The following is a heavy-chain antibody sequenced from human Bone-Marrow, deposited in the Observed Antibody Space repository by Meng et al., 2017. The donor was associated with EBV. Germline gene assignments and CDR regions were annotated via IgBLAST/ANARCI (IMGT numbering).Heavy chain of an antibody. V-gene: IGHV3-15*01. CDR2: IKSKTDGGTI. D-gene: IGHD4-23*01. Sequence: EVQLVESGGGLVKPGGSLRLSCAASGFTFSNAWMSWVRQAPGKGLEWVGRIKSKTDGGTIDYAVPVKGRFTISRDDSKNMLYLQMNSLKSEDTAVYYCTRWSYGGTAYWGRGTLVTVS. CDR3: TRWSYGGTAY. J-gene: IGHJ4*02. CDR1: GFTFSNAW.